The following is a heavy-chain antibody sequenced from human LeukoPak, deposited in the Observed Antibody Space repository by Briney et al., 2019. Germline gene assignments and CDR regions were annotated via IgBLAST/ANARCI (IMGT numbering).Heavy chain of an antibody. Sequence: GGSLRLSCAASGFAFRNYGMHWVRQAPGKGLEWLAVIWYDGTNKYYADSVKGRFTISRDNSKNTLSLQMNSLRAEDTAVYYCAGRVTGYSSGYVYWGQGTLVTVSS. J-gene: IGHJ4*02. CDR1: GFAFRNYG. CDR3: AGRVTGYSSGYVY. CDR2: IWYDGTNK. V-gene: IGHV3-33*01. D-gene: IGHD5-18*01.